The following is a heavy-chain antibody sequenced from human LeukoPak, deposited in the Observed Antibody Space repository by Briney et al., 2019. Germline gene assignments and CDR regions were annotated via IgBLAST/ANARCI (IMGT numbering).Heavy chain of an antibody. CDR1: GFTFNNYA. CDR3: AKDRSGNLGWAAFDI. Sequence: GGSLRLSCAASGFTFNNYAMSWVRQAPGKGLEWVSTLSDTGDTTYYADSVEGRFSVSRDNSKHTLYLQMNSLRADDTALYYCAKDRSGNLGWAAFDIWGQGTMVTVSS. CDR2: LSDTGDTT. V-gene: IGHV3-23*01. J-gene: IGHJ3*02. D-gene: IGHD6-25*01.